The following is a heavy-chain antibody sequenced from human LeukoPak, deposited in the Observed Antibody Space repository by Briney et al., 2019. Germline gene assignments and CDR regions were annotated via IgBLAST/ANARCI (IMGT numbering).Heavy chain of an antibody. J-gene: IGHJ4*02. V-gene: IGHV3-23*01. CDR1: GFTFSSYG. CDR3: AMGVVPAAMGIDY. CDR2: ISGSGGST. Sequence: GGSLRLSCAASGFTFSSYGMSWVRQAPGKGLEWVAAISGSGGSTYYADSVKGRFTISRDNSKNTLYLQMNSLRAEDTAVYYCAMGVVPAAMGIDYWGQGTLVTVSS. D-gene: IGHD2-2*01.